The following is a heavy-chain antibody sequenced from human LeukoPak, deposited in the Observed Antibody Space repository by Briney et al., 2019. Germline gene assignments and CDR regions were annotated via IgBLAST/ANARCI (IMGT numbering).Heavy chain of an antibody. J-gene: IGHJ5*02. Sequence: SETLSLTCAVYGGSFSGYYWSWIRQPPGKGLEWIGEINHSGSTNYNPSPKSRVTISVDTSKNQFSLKLSSVTAADTAVYYCATLTGYSSESWFDPWGQGILVTVSS. V-gene: IGHV4-34*01. CDR2: INHSGST. D-gene: IGHD3-9*01. CDR1: GGSFSGYY. CDR3: ATLTGYSSESWFDP.